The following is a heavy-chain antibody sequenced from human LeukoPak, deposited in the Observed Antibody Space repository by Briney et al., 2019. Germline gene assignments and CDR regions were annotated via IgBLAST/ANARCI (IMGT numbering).Heavy chain of an antibody. J-gene: IGHJ4*02. Sequence: PGGSLRLSCAASGFTFSTYWMHWVRQAPGKGLEWVSSISSSSSYIDYADSGKGRFTISRDNAKNSLYLQMNSLRVEDTAVYYCAKGGSGTYFLDYWGQGTLVTVSS. CDR2: ISSSSSYI. D-gene: IGHD1-26*01. CDR1: GFTFSTYW. V-gene: IGHV3-21*01. CDR3: AKGGSGTYFLDY.